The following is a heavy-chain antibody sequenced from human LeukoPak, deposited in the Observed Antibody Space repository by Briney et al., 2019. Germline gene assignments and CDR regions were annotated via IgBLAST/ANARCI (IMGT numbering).Heavy chain of an antibody. CDR1: GFTFSSYT. J-gene: IGHJ4*02. D-gene: IGHD6-19*01. V-gene: IGHV3-21*01. Sequence: GGSLRLSCAASGFTFSSYTMNWVRQSPGKGLEWVSSISGSSTYIYYADSVKGRFTISRDNAKKSLYLQMNSLRAEDTAVYYCASRTYSSGGYIYWGQGSLVTVSS. CDR2: ISGSSTYI. CDR3: ASRTYSSGGYIY.